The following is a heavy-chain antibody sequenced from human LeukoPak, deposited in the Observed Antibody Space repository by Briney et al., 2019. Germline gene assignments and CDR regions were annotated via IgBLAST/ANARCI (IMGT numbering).Heavy chain of an antibody. Sequence: GGSLRLSCAASGFTLSSYWMHWVRQAPGKGLVWVSRINADGSSTSYADAVKGRFTISRDNAKNTLYLQMNSLRAEDTAVYFCAKDLERHIVVVTASAVDYWGQGTLVTVSS. D-gene: IGHD2-21*02. V-gene: IGHV3-74*01. J-gene: IGHJ4*02. CDR2: INADGSST. CDR1: GFTLSSYW. CDR3: AKDLERHIVVVTASAVDY.